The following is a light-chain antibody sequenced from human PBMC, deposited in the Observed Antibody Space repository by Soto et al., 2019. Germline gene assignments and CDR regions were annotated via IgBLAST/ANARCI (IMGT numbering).Light chain of an antibody. CDR2: NAS. J-gene: IGKJ5*01. CDR1: ENVKFN. Sequence: EIVMTQSPATLSVSPGERATLSCRASENVKFNLAWYQQRPGQAPWLLFYNASTRATAFPARFSGSGSGTDYILTISSLQSEDFAVYYCQQYYNWPLTFGQGTRLEIK. V-gene: IGKV3-15*01. CDR3: QQYYNWPLT.